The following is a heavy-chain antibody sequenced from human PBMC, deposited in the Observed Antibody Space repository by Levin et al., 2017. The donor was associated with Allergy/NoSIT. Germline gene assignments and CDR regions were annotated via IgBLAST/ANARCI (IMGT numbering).Heavy chain of an antibody. Sequence: GGSLRLSCAASGFTFSSYAMSWVRQAPGKGLEWVSAISGSGGSTYYADSVKGRFTISRDNSKNTLYLQMNSLRAEDTAVYYCAKDLGYCSGGSCYIYYYFDYWGQGTLVTVSS. CDR2: ISGSGGST. CDR1: GFTFSSYA. J-gene: IGHJ4*02. V-gene: IGHV3-23*01. D-gene: IGHD2-15*01. CDR3: AKDLGYCSGGSCYIYYYFDY.